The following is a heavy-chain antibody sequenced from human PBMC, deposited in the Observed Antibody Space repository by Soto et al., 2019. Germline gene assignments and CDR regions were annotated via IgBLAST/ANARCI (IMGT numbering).Heavy chain of an antibody. CDR1: GGSITGYY. Sequence: PSETLSLTCTVSGGSITGYYWSWIRQPPGKELEWIGYIYYSVASNYNPSLKSRVTISVETSKNQFSLRLGSVTAADTAVYYCATNTYYDRAGTFESWGKGNMVIVSA. J-gene: IGHJ4*02. D-gene: IGHD3-22*01. CDR3: ATNTYYDRAGTFES. V-gene: IGHV4-59*01. CDR2: IYYSVAS.